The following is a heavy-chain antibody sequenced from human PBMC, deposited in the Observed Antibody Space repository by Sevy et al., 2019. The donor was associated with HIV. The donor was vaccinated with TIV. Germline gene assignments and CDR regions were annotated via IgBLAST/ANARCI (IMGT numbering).Heavy chain of an antibody. D-gene: IGHD3-10*01. CDR2: INPNGGGT. CDR1: GYYFTGYY. J-gene: IGHJ4*02. Sequence: ASMKVSCKASGYYFTGYYVHWVRQAPGQGLEWMGWINPNGGGTNIGQKFHGRVTMSRDTSITTAYMELIRLRSNDTGVYYSARSVYGSGTYINDYWGLGTLVTVSS. V-gene: IGHV1-2*02. CDR3: ARSVYGSGTYINDY.